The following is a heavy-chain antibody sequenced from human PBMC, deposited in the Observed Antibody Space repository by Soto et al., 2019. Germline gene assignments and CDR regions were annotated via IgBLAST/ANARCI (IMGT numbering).Heavy chain of an antibody. CDR3: ARGLVQPPVGLYFDT. Sequence: QVQLVQSGAEVKNPGSSVKVSCKTSGGTFNSYLIDWVRQAPGQGLEWMGGIIPAFGTAKYAQKFRGRVTITADKTTTTAYMELRTLTSEDTAVYYCARGLVQPPVGLYFDTCGQGTLVTVSS. CDR2: IIPAFGTA. J-gene: IGHJ4*02. V-gene: IGHV1-69*06. D-gene: IGHD2-15*01. CDR1: GGTFNSYL.